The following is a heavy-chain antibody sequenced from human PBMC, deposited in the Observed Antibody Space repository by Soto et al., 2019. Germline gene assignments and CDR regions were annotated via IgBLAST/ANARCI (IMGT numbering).Heavy chain of an antibody. CDR2: IIPILGTA. CDR3: ARVRYSSGWLRNDY. CDR1: GGTFSSYT. Sequence: QVQLVQSGAEVKKPGSSVKVSCKASGGTFSSYTISWVRQAPGQGLEWMGRIIPILGTANYAQKFQGRVTITADKSTSKAYMELSSRRSEDTAVYYCARVRYSSGWLRNDYWGQGTLVTVSS. V-gene: IGHV1-69*08. D-gene: IGHD6-19*01. J-gene: IGHJ4*02.